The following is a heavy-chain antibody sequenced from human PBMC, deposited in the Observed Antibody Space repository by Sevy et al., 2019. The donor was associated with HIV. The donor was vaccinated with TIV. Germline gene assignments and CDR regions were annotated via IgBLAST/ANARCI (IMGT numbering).Heavy chain of an antibody. D-gene: IGHD2-8*01. V-gene: IGHV3-23*01. CDR3: AREGCTKPHDY. CDR2: LSFGSGEI. J-gene: IGHJ4*02. CDR1: GFTFSKYS. Sequence: GGSLRLSCAASGFTFSKYSMSRVRQPPGKGLEWVSTLSFGSGEINYADSVKGRFTISSDNSKSSVYLQMNNLRPEDTAVYYCAREGCTKPHDYWGQGTLVTVSS.